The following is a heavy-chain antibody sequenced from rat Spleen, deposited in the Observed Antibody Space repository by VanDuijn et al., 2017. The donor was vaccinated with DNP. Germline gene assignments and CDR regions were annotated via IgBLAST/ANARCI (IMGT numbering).Heavy chain of an antibody. CDR3: ARWPGYNPPYAMDA. Sequence: EVQLQESGPGLVQPSQSLSLPCSVTGYSITSSYRWNWIRQFPGNKLEWMGSVNSAGTTNYNPSLKSRISITRDTSKNQLFLQVNSVTTEDTATYYCARWPGYNPPYAMDAWGQGTSVTVSS. V-gene: IGHV3-3*01. J-gene: IGHJ4*01. CDR1: GYSITSSYR. CDR2: VNSAGTT. D-gene: IGHD1-4*01.